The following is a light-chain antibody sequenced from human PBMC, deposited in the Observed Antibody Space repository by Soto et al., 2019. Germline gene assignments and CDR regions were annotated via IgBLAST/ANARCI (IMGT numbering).Light chain of an antibody. CDR2: GAS. CDR1: QSVSSSY. Sequence: QSPGTLSLSPGERATLSXXAXQSVSSSYLAWYQQKPGQAPRLLIYGASSRATGIPDRFSGSGSGTDFTLTISRLEPEDFAVYYCQQYGSSPLYTFGQGTKLEIK. CDR3: QQYGSSPLYT. V-gene: IGKV3-20*01. J-gene: IGKJ2*01.